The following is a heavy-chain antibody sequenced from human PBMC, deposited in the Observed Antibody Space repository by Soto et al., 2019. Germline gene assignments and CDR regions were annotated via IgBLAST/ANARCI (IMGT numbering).Heavy chain of an antibody. V-gene: IGHV3-23*01. CDR1: GFTFSSYA. CDR2: ISGGGGSS. J-gene: IGHJ4*02. CDR3: AKGGCSGGSCYPLDY. D-gene: IGHD2-15*01. Sequence: GGSLRLSCAASGFTFSSYAMSWVRQAPGKGLEWVSTISGGGGSSYFADSVKGRFIISRDNSKNTLDLQMKSLRPDDTAVYYCAKGGCSGGSCYPLDYWGQGTLVTVP.